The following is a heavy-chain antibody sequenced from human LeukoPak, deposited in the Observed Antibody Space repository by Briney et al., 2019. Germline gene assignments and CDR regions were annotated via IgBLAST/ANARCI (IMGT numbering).Heavy chain of an antibody. J-gene: IGHJ4*02. CDR3: ARGNPYYLDY. CDR2: INTYTGNP. Sequence: ASVKVSCKASGYTFTNYAMDWVRQAPGQGPEWMGWINTYTGNPTYAQGFTGRFVFSLDTSVSTAYLQISSLKAEDTAIYYCARGNPYYLDYWGQGTLVTVSS. V-gene: IGHV7-4-1*02. CDR1: GYTFTNYA.